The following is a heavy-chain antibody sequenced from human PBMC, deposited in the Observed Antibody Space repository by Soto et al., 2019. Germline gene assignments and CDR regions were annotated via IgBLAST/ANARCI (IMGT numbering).Heavy chain of an antibody. CDR1: GGSISSYY. J-gene: IGHJ6*03. CDR3: ARGGLGYCTSTSCYFSYYYYMDV. CDR2: IYYSGST. Sequence: QVQLQESGPGLVKPSETLSLTCTVSGGSISSYYWSWIRQPPGKGLEWIGYIYYSGSTNYNPSLKSLVTISVDTSKNQFSLKLSSVTAADTAVYYCARGGLGYCTSTSCYFSYYYYMDVWGKGTTVTVSS. D-gene: IGHD2-2*01. V-gene: IGHV4-59*01.